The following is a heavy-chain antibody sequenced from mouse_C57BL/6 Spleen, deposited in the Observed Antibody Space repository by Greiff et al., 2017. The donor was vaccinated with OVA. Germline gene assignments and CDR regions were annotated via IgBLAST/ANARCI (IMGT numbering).Heavy chain of an antibody. CDR2: IYPGSGST. Sequence: QVQLKQPGAELVKPGASVKMSCKASGYTFTSYWITWVKQRPGQGLEWIGDIYPGSGSTNYNEKFKSKATLTVDTSSSTAYMQLSSLTSEDSAVYYCARRDYDGGYYYAMDYWGQGTSVTVSS. CDR3: ARRDYDGGYYYAMDY. J-gene: IGHJ4*01. CDR1: GYTFTSYW. D-gene: IGHD2-4*01. V-gene: IGHV1-55*01.